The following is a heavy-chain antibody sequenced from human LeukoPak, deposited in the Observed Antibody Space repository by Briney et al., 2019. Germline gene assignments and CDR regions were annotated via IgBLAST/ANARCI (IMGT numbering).Heavy chain of an antibody. D-gene: IGHD4-11*01. Sequence: GGSLRLSCAASGFTFSAYAMSWVRQAPGKGLEWVSVISGSDDLTYYSDSVKGRFTISKDNSENILYLQMNSLRADDTALYYCAKAATRRAASNYYYYGMDVWGHGTTVTVFS. V-gene: IGHV3-23*01. J-gene: IGHJ6*02. CDR3: AKAATRRAASNYYYYGMDV. CDR1: GFTFSAYA. CDR2: ISGSDDLT.